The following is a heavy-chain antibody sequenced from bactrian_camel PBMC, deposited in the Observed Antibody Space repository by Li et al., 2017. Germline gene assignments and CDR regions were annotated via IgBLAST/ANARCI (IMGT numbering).Heavy chain of an antibody. Sequence: QLVEFGGALVQPGGSLRLSCATSGLTFSGAFMSWVRQAPGKGLEWVTYINNGGSTFYADSVKGRFTISRDNAKNTLYLQLNSLKIEDTAMYYCATVGASNCLKDSWDRAAPIDRGQGTQVTVS. CDR2: INNGGST. D-gene: IGHD8*01. J-gene: IGHJ4*01. CDR1: GLTFSGAF. CDR3: ATVGASNCLKDSWDRAAPID. V-gene: IGHV3S10*01.